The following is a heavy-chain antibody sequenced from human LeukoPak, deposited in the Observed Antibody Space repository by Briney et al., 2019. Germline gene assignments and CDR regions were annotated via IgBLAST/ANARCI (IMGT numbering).Heavy chain of an antibody. J-gene: IGHJ6*03. CDR1: GYTFTGYY. V-gene: IGHV1-2*06. Sequence: ASVKLSCKASGYTFTGYYMHWVRQAPGQGLEWMGRINPNSGGTNYAQEFQGRVTMTRDTSISTAYMELSRLRSDDTAVYYCARDLEDSSGYYYYYYYMDVWGKGTTVTVSS. D-gene: IGHD3-22*01. CDR3: ARDLEDSSGYYYYYYYMDV. CDR2: INPNSGGT.